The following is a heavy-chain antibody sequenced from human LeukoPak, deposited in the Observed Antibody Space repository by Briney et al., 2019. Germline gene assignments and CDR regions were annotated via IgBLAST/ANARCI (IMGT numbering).Heavy chain of an antibody. Sequence: GGSLRLSCAASGFTFSNSWMHWVRQAPGKGLEWVAVISYDGSNKYYADSVKGRSTISRDNSKNTLYLQMNSLRAEDTAVYYCAKDRSGSFDYWGQGTLVTVSS. D-gene: IGHD3-3*01. CDR2: ISYDGSNK. V-gene: IGHV3-30*18. CDR1: GFTFSNSW. CDR3: AKDRSGSFDY. J-gene: IGHJ4*02.